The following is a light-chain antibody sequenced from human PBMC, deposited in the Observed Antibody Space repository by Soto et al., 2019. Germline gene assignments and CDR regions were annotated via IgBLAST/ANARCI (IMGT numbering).Light chain of an antibody. Sequence: QSVLTQPPSVSGALGQRVTLSCTGSSSNIGAGYGVHWYQQLPGTAPKLVIHSDNNRPSGVPDRFSGSKSGTSASLAITGLQAEDEGDYYCQSYDTSLSAAVFGGGTKLTVL. CDR1: SSNIGAGYG. J-gene: IGLJ3*02. CDR2: SDN. V-gene: IGLV1-40*01. CDR3: QSYDTSLSAAV.